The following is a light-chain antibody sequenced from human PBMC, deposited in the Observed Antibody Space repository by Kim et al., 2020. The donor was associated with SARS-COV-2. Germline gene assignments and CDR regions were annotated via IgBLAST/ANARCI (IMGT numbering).Light chain of an antibody. CDR2: TAS. Sequence: ASVGDRVTMTCRASQSISTWLAWYQQKPGEAPNRLIYTASILQNGVPSRFSGSGSGTDFTLTISSLKPEDSAIYYCKQSNSFPITFGQGTRLEIK. J-gene: IGKJ5*01. CDR1: QSISTW. V-gene: IGKV1D-12*01. CDR3: KQSNSFPIT.